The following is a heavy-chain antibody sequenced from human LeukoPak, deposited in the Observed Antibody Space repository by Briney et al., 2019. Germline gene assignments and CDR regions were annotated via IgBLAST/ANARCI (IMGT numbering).Heavy chain of an antibody. CDR2: IRGNSERT. J-gene: IGHJ4*02. CDR3: AREQSGTRGWYTVDY. D-gene: IGHD6-19*01. V-gene: IGHV3-23*01. Sequence: GGSLRLSCAASGFTFSAYAITWVRQAPGKGLEWASAIRGNSERTYYADSVRGRFTISRDNSKDTVYLQISSLRVEDTAVYYCAREQSGTRGWYTVDYWGQGTLVAVSS. CDR1: GFTFSAYA.